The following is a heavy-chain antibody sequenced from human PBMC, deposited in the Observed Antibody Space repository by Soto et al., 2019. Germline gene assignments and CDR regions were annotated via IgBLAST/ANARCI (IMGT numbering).Heavy chain of an antibody. CDR3: AKSGGTKNYYYYYMDV. CDR2: ISGSGGST. V-gene: IGHV3-23*01. J-gene: IGHJ6*03. CDR1: GFTFSSYA. Sequence: GGSLRLSCAASGFTFSSYAMSWVRQAPGKGLEWVSAISGSGGSTYYADSVKGRFTISRDKSKNTLFLQMNSLRAEDTAVYYCAKSGGTKNYYYYYMDVWGKGTTVTVSS. D-gene: IGHD2-15*01.